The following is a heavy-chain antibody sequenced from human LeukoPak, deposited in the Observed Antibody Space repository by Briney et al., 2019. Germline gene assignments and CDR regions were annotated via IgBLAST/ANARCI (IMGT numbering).Heavy chain of an antibody. Sequence: GGSLRLSCAASGFTFSDYAMHWVRQAPGKGLEWVAVISKDGSNKYYPGSVRGRFTISRDNSKNTIYLQMDSLRAEDTAIYYCARDYWWNYDYWGQGTLVTVSS. CDR1: GFTFSDYA. D-gene: IGHD1-7*01. CDR2: ISKDGSNK. J-gene: IGHJ4*02. V-gene: IGHV3-30-3*01. CDR3: ARDYWWNYDY.